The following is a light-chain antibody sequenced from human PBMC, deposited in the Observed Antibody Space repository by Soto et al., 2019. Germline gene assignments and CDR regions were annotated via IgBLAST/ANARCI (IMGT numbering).Light chain of an antibody. V-gene: IGKV1-5*03. CDR2: RAS. J-gene: IGKJ1*01. CDR3: QQYDRDSWT. Sequence: DIQMTQSPSTLSASVGDRVIITCRASQSISSWLAWYQQKPGKAPNLLIYRASTLKSGIPSRFSGSGSGTEFTLTISSGQPDDFASYHCQQYDRDSWTFGPGTNVDIK. CDR1: QSISSW.